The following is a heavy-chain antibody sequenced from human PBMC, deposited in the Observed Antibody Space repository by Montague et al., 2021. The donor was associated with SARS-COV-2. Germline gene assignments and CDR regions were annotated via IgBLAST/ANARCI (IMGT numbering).Heavy chain of an antibody. J-gene: IGHJ3*02. CDR1: GFTFDDYA. CDR2: ISWNSGSI. D-gene: IGHD5-24*01. Sequence: SLRLSCAASGFTFDDYAMHWVRQAPGKGLEWVSGISWNSGSIGYAVSVKGRFTISRDNAKNSLYLQMNSLRAEDTALYYCAKLPYERWLQSRKRRDAFDIWGQGTMVTVSS. CDR3: AKLPYERWLQSRKRRDAFDI. V-gene: IGHV3-9*01.